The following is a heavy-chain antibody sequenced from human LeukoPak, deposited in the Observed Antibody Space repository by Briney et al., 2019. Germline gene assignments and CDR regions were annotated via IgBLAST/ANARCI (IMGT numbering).Heavy chain of an antibody. CDR2: ISWNSGSI. V-gene: IGHV3-9*01. CDR1: GFTFSSYA. D-gene: IGHD3-10*01. Sequence: SGGSLRLSCAASGFTFSSYAMSWVRQAPGKGLEWVSGISWNSGSIGYADSVKGRFTISRDNAKNSLYLQMNSLRAEDTALYYCAKDLLYGSGSYGIDYWGQGTLVTVSS. CDR3: AKDLLYGSGSYGIDY. J-gene: IGHJ4*02.